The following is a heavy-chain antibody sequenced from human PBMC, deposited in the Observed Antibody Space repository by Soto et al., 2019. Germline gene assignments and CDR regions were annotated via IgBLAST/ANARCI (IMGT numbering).Heavy chain of an antibody. D-gene: IGHD3-22*01. V-gene: IGHV3-23*01. CDR1: VFTFSSYA. CDR3: AKEAPYYYDSSGRTFDY. CDR2: ISGSGGST. Sequence: GWSLRLSCAASVFTFSSYAMSGHRQAPGKGLEWVSAISGSGGSTYYADSVKGRFTISRDNSKNTLYLQMNSLRAEDTAVYYCAKEAPYYYDSSGRTFDYWGQGT. J-gene: IGHJ4*02.